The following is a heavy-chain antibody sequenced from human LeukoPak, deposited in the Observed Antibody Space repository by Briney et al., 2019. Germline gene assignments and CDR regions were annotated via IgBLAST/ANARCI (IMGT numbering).Heavy chain of an antibody. J-gene: IGHJ4*02. CDR2: VSGSGAST. Sequence: GGSLRLSCEASGFTFSSYAVSWVRQAPGKGLDWVSAVSGSGASTYYADSVKGRVTISRDNSKDTLHLQLNSLRVEDTAIYYCARMLSRTEPDYWGQGTLVTVSS. V-gene: IGHV3-23*01. CDR3: ARMLSRTEPDY. D-gene: IGHD1-14*01. CDR1: GFTFSSYA.